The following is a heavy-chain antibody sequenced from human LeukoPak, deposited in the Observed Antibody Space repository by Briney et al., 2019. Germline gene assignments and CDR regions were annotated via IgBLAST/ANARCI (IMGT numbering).Heavy chain of an antibody. J-gene: IGHJ3*02. Sequence: GASVKVSCKVSGYTLTELSMHWVRQAPGKGLEWMGGFDPEDGETIYAQKFQGRVTMTEDTSTDTAYMELSSLRSEDTAVYYCATRLGGSGWYVTDAFDIWGQGTMVTVSS. CDR2: FDPEDGET. CDR3: ATRLGGSGWYVTDAFDI. D-gene: IGHD6-19*01. CDR1: GYTLTELS. V-gene: IGHV1-24*01.